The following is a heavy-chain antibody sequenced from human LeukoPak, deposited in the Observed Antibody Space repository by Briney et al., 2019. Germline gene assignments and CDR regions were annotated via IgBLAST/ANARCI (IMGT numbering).Heavy chain of an antibody. CDR3: TTDPLNYDSSGYYYRDY. Sequence: GGSLRLSCAASGFTFSNAWMSWVRQAPGKGLEWVGRIKSKTDGGTTDYAAPVKGRFTISRDDSKNTLYLQMNSLKTEDTAVYYCTTDPLNYDSSGYYYRDYWGQGTLVTVSS. J-gene: IGHJ4*02. D-gene: IGHD3-22*01. CDR2: IKSKTDGGTT. V-gene: IGHV3-15*01. CDR1: GFTFSNAW.